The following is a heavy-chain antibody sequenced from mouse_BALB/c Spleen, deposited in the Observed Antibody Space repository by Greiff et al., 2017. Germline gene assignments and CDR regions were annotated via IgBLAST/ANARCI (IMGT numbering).Heavy chain of an antibody. CDR2: INPSTGYT. CDR3: ARSGYGYGFAY. J-gene: IGHJ3*01. CDR1: GYTFTSYW. Sequence: VKLMESGAELAKPGASVKMSCKASGYTFTSYWMHWVKQRPGQGLEWIGYINPSTGYTEYNQKFKDKATLTADKSSSTAYMQLSSLTSEDSAVYYCARSGYGYGFAYWGQGTLVTVSA. D-gene: IGHD1-2*01. V-gene: IGHV1-7*01.